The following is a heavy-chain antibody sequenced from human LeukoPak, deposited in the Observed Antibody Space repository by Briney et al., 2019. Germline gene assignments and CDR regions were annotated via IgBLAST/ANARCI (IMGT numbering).Heavy chain of an antibody. CDR3: ARHPGVVVVVAATAFDY. CDR2: IYYSGST. D-gene: IGHD2-15*01. Sequence: SETLSLTCTVSGGSISSSSYYWGWIRQPPGKGLEWIGSIYYSGSTYYNPSLKSRVTISVDTSKNQFSLKLSSVTAADTAVYYCARHPGVVVVVAATAFDYWGQGTLVTVSS. J-gene: IGHJ4*02. CDR1: GGSISSSSYY. V-gene: IGHV4-39*01.